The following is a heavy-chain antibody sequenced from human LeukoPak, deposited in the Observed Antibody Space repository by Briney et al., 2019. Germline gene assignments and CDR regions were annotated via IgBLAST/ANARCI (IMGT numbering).Heavy chain of an antibody. Sequence: SETLSLTCAVNGGSFWGYYWRWIRQPPGEGLQWIGEVNQSGSTNYNPSLKSRVTISVDTSKNQFSLNLTSVTAADTALYFCAGQGMTMAGTIPCYIDVWGKGTTVTVSS. CDR2: VNQSGST. CDR1: GGSFWGYY. V-gene: IGHV4-34*01. D-gene: IGHD6-19*01. CDR3: AGQGMTMAGTIPCYIDV. J-gene: IGHJ6*03.